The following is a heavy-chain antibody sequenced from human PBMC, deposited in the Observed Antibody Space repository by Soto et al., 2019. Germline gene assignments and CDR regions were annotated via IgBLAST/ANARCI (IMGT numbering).Heavy chain of an antibody. CDR3: ASRYYYDSSGPGPPDY. CDR2: ISAYNGNT. CDR1: GHTFTSYG. V-gene: IGHV1-18*01. D-gene: IGHD3-22*01. J-gene: IGHJ4*02. Sequence: GASVKVSCKASGHTFTSYGISWVRQAPGQGLEWMGWISAYNGNTNYAQKLQGRVTMTTDTSTSTAYMELRSLRSDDTAVYYCASRYYYDSSGPGPPDYWGQGTLVTVSS.